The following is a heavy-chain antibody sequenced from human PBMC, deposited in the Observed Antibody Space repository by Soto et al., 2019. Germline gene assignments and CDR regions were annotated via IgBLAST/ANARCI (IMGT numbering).Heavy chain of an antibody. CDR2: INHSGST. CDR1: GGSFSDYY. V-gene: IGHV4-34*01. D-gene: IGHD2-8*01. CDR3: ARGSAEGYCTNGVCLTFYYYYYMDV. Sequence: AETLSLTCAVYGGSFSDYYWSWIRQPPGKGLEWIGEINHSGSTNYNPSLKSRVTISVDTSKNQISLKLSCVTAADTAVYYCARGSAEGYCTNGVCLTFYYYYYMDVWRKGTTVTVSS. J-gene: IGHJ6*03.